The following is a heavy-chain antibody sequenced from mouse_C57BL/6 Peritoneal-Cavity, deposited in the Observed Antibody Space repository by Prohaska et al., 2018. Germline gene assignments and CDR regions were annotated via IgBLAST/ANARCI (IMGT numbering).Heavy chain of an antibody. V-gene: IGHV1-15*01. CDR3: TIYYGRRYAVDY. J-gene: IGHJ4*01. CDR1: GHTCTDDK. Sequence: LQQSAAELQRARASEMLSCKGSGHTCTDDKMQWVEQTPVHGMEWIGAIDPETGGTAYNQKLKGKAILTADKTASTADLVRRSLKTDDSAVYYSTIYYGRRYAVDYWGQGTSVTVSS. D-gene: IGHD1-1*01. CDR2: IDPETGGT.